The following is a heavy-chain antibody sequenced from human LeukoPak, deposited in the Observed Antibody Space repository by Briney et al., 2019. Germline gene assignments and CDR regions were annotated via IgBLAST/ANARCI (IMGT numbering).Heavy chain of an antibody. CDR1: GYRLRDHG. CDR2: IGADSGDTHGDT. D-gene: IGHD4-11*01. V-gene: IGHV1-18*01. CDR3: ARGSSPYNWYFDL. J-gene: IGHJ2*01. Sequence: ASVKVSCKASGYRLRDHGISWVRQAPGQGLEWMGWIGADSGDTHGDTHYAEKLQGRVTMTTDTSTDTAYMDLRSLTSDDTAVYYCARGSSPYNWYFDLWGRGTLVTVSS.